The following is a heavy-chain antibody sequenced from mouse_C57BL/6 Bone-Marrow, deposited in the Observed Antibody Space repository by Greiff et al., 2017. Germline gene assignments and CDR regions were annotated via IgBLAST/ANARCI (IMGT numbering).Heavy chain of an antibody. V-gene: IGHV1-69*01. Sequence: QVQLQQPGAELVMPGASVKLSCKASGYTFTSYWMHWVKQRPGQGLEWIGEIDPSDSYTNYNQKFKGKSTLTVDKSSSTAYMQLSSLTSEDSAVYYCARGHITTVVATNCDDWGQGTTLTVSS. J-gene: IGHJ2*01. CDR2: IDPSDSYT. CDR1: GYTFTSYW. D-gene: IGHD1-1*01. CDR3: ARGHITTVVATNCDD.